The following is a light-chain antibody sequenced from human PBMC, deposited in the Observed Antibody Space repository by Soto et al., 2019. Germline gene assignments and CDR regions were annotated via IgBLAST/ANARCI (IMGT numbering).Light chain of an antibody. Sequence: DIQMTQSPSSQSASVGDRVTITCQASQDISNYLNWYQQKPGKAPKLLIYDASNLETGVPSRFSGSGTGTDFNFTISSLQPEDIATYYCQQYDNLPPYTFGQGTKLEIK. CDR1: QDISNY. J-gene: IGKJ2*01. CDR2: DAS. CDR3: QQYDNLPPYT. V-gene: IGKV1-33*01.